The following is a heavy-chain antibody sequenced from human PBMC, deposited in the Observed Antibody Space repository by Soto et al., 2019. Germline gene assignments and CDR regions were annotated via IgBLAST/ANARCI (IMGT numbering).Heavy chain of an antibody. J-gene: IGHJ4*02. CDR2: TSSNGAAT. D-gene: IGHD5-12*01. CDR1: GFTFSRYA. V-gene: IGHV3-23*01. Sequence: PGGSLRLSCAASGFTFSRYAMSWVRQAPGKGLDWVSSTSSNGAATYYGDSVRGRFTFSRDNSKNMLYLQMNSLTAGDTAVYYCATISVASNTEYWGQGTQVNVSS. CDR3: ATISVASNTEY.